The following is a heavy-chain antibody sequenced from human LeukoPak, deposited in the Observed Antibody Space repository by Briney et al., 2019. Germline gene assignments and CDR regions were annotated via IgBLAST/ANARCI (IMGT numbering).Heavy chain of an antibody. CDR1: GYSFATYG. CDR3: ARDERARGGNSGYFDY. CDR2: ISGYNGDT. J-gene: IGHJ4*02. V-gene: IGHV1-18*01. D-gene: IGHD4-23*01. Sequence: GASVKVSCMTSGYSFATYGISWVRQAPGQGLEWMGCISGYNGDTKHVQKLQGRVTMTTDTSTSTTYLELRSLTSDDTAMYYCARDERARGGNSGYFDYWGQGTLITVSS.